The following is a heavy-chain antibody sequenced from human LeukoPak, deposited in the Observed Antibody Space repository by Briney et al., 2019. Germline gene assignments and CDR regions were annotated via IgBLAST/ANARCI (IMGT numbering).Heavy chain of an antibody. CDR1: GFILSDYN. D-gene: IGHD2-15*01. Sequence: TGGSLRLSCAASGFILSDYNMNWVRQAPGKGLEWVSFISISGTYITYADSVKGRFTISRDNAKNSLYLQMNSLRAEDTAVYYCARDLSATARAYDYWGQGTLLTVSS. CDR2: ISISGTYI. V-gene: IGHV3-21*01. J-gene: IGHJ4*02. CDR3: ARDLSATARAYDY.